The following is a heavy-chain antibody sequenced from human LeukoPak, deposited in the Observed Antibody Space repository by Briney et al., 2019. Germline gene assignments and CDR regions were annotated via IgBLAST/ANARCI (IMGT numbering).Heavy chain of an antibody. CDR3: ARVGYSSKYYYYYGMDV. CDR1: GDSVSSNSAA. CDR2: TYYRSKWYN. V-gene: IGHV6-1*01. Sequence: PSQTLSLTCAISGDSVSSNSAAWNWIRQSPSRGLEWLGRTYYRSKWYNDYAVSVKSRITINPDTSKNQFSLQLNSVTPEDTAVYYCARVGYSSKYYYYYGMDVWGQGTTVTVSS. D-gene: IGHD6-13*01. J-gene: IGHJ6*02.